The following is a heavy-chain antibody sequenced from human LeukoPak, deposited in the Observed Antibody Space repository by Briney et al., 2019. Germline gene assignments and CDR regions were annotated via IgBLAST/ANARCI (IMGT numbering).Heavy chain of an antibody. J-gene: IGHJ5*02. Sequence: GGSLRLSCAASGFTFGSYWMSWVRRAPGKGLEWVANIKQDGSEKYYVDSVKGRFTISRDNAKNSLYLQMNSLRAEDTAVYYCARAKSLFDPWGQGTLVTVSS. CDR3: ARAKSLFDP. V-gene: IGHV3-7*03. CDR2: IKQDGSEK. CDR1: GFTFGSYW. D-gene: IGHD3-10*01.